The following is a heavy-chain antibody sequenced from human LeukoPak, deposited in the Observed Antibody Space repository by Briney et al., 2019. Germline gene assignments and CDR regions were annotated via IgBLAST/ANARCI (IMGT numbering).Heavy chain of an antibody. J-gene: IGHJ4*02. Sequence: NTSETLSLTCTVSGGSISSYYWSWIRQPAGKGLEWIGRIYSSGSTNYNPPLKSRVTMSVDTSKNQFSLKLISVTAEDTAVYYCARDRASAVTTFFDYWGQGTLVTVSS. V-gene: IGHV4-4*07. D-gene: IGHD4-17*01. CDR3: ARDRASAVTTFFDY. CDR1: GGSISSYY. CDR2: IYSSGST.